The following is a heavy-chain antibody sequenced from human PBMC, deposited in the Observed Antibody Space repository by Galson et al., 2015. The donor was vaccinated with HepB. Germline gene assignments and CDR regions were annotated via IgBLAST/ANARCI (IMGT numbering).Heavy chain of an antibody. D-gene: IGHD2-21*01. J-gene: IGHJ4*02. V-gene: IGHV4-39*02. CDR1: GGSISSNNYL. CDR2: IHYSGNT. Sequence: TLSLTCTVSGGSISSNNYLWGWIRQPPGKGLEWTGDIHYSGNTYYNPSLKSRVTISIDTSKNHFSLNLSSVTAADTAVYYCVRESITSGGAVDYWGQGTLVTVSS. CDR3: VRESITSGGAVDY.